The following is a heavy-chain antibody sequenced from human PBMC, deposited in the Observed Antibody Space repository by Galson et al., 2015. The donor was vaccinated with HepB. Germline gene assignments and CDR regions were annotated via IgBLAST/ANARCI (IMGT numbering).Heavy chain of an antibody. V-gene: IGHV1-69*04. Sequence: SVKVSCKASGGTFSSYAISWVRQAPGQGLEWMGRIIPILGIANYAQKFQGRVTITADKSTSTAYMELSSLRSEDTAVYYCARMSPPGIFGGTHDYWGQGTLVTVSS. CDR1: GGTFSSYA. CDR3: ARMSPPGIFGGTHDY. D-gene: IGHD3-3*01. CDR2: IIPILGIA. J-gene: IGHJ4*02.